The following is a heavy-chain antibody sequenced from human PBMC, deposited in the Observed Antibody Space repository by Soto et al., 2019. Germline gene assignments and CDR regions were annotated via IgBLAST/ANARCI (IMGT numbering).Heavy chain of an antibody. Sequence: PGGSLRLSCAASGFMFDNYGMNWVRQAPGKGLEWVSGITWDGARIGYADSVKGRFTISRDNAKNSLFLQMNSLRPEDTAFYYCTKAKAWDYQLPFDYWGQGALVTVSS. CDR2: ITWDGARI. D-gene: IGHD2-2*01. CDR1: GFMFDNYG. CDR3: TKAKAWDYQLPFDY. V-gene: IGHV3-9*01. J-gene: IGHJ4*02.